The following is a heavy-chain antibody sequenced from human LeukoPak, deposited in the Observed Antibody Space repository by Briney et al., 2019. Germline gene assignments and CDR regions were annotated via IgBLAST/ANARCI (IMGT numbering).Heavy chain of an antibody. CDR3: ARDRATGEEWELPYNDAFDI. CDR2: ISSSSSYI. D-gene: IGHD1-26*01. Sequence: PGGSLRLSCAASGFTFSNYSMNWVRQAPGKGLEWVSSISSSSSYIYYADSVKGRFTISRDNAKNSLYLQMNSLRAEDTAVYYCARDRATGEEWELPYNDAFDIWGQGTMVTVSS. J-gene: IGHJ3*02. CDR1: GFTFSNYS. V-gene: IGHV3-21*01.